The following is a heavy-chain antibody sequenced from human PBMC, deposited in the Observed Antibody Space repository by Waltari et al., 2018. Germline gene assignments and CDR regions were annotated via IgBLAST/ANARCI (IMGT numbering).Heavy chain of an antibody. CDR1: VGSFSGYY. V-gene: IGHV4-34*01. J-gene: IGHJ4*02. CDR2: INHSGST. CDR3: ARGPRGVVTGTVV. Sequence: QVQLQQWGAGLLKPSETLSLTCAVYVGSFSGYYWSWIRQPPGKGLEWIGEINHSGSTNYNPSLKSRVTISVDTSKNQFSLKLSSVTAADTAVYYCARGPRGVVTGTVVWGQGTLVTVSS. D-gene: IGHD1-20*01.